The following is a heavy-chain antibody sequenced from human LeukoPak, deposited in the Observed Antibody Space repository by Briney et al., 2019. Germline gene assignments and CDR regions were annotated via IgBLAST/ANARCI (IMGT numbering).Heavy chain of an antibody. Sequence: ASVKVSCKASGGTFSSYAISWVRQAPGQGLEWMGRIIPILGIANYAQKFQGRVTITADKSTSTAYMELSSLRSEDTAVYYCARARDYGDPYGMDVWGQGTTVTVSS. J-gene: IGHJ6*02. V-gene: IGHV1-69*04. D-gene: IGHD4-17*01. CDR1: GGTFSSYA. CDR2: IIPILGIA. CDR3: ARARDYGDPYGMDV.